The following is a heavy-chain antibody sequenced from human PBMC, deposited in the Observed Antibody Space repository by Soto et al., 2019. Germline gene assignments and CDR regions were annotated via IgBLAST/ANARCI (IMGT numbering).Heavy chain of an antibody. J-gene: IGHJ5*02. V-gene: IGHV4-39*01. CDR2: IYYSGST. CDR3: ARQVYDFWSGPSRSRANWFDP. CDR1: GGSISSSSYY. Sequence: QLQLQESGPGLVKPSETLSLTCTVSGGSISSSSYYWGWIRQPPGKGLEWIGSIYYSGSTYYNPSLKSRVTIYVDTSKNQFSLKLSYVTAADTAVYYCARQVYDFWSGPSRSRANWFDPWGQGTLVTVSS. D-gene: IGHD3-3*01.